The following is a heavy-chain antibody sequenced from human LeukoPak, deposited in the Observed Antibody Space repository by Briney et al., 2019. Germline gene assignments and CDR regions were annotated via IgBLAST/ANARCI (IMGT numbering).Heavy chain of an antibody. CDR3: ARAEGPFDTTGYYYIV. Sequence: GASVKVSCKASGYTFTSYGISWVRQAPGQGLEWVAWINPNTGLTKCIDNVKGRITLTTDTSSATAYMELSNLKSDDTAEYFCARAEGPFDTTGYYYIVWGQGSLVIVTS. D-gene: IGHD3-22*01. V-gene: IGHV1-18*01. CDR2: INPNTGLT. CDR1: GYTFTSYG. J-gene: IGHJ4*02.